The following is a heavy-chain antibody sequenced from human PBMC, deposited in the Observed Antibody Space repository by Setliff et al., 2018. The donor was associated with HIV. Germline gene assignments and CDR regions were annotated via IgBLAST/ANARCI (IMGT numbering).Heavy chain of an antibody. CDR3: ARGISDFEARDYMDV. CDR2: INPNSGGT. Sequence: ASVKVSCKASGYTFTGYYMHWVRQAPGQGLEWMGWINPNSGGTNYAQNFQGRVTMTRDTSISTAYMELSRLRSDDTAVYYCARGISDFEARDYMDVWGKGTTVTVSS. J-gene: IGHJ6*03. D-gene: IGHD3-9*01. V-gene: IGHV1-2*02. CDR1: GYTFTGYY.